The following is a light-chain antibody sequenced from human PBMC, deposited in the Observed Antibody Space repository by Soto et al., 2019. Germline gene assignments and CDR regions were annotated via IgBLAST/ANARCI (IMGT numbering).Light chain of an antibody. Sequence: QSALTQPASVSGSPGQSITISCTGTISDIETYNLVSWYQQYPGKAPKLLIYEDSKRPSGVSDRFSGSKSVNTASLTIYGLQAEDVADYHCCSFAGRNTFVFGAGTKLTVL. CDR3: CSFAGRNTFV. V-gene: IGLV2-23*01. CDR2: EDS. CDR1: ISDIETYNL. J-gene: IGLJ1*01.